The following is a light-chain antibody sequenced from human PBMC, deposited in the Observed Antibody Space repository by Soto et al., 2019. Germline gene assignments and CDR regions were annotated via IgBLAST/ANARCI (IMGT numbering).Light chain of an antibody. V-gene: IGKV3-11*01. J-gene: IGKJ4*01. CDR2: DAS. CDR3: QQRSNCPLT. CDR1: QSVSSY. Sequence: EIVLTQSPATLSLSPGERATLSCRASQSVSSYLAWYQQKPGQAPGLLIYDASNRATGIPARFSCSGSGTDFTLTISSLEPEDFAVYYCQQRSNCPLTFGGGTKVEIK.